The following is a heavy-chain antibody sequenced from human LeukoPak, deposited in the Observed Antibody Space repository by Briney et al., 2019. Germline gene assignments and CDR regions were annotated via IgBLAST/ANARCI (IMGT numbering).Heavy chain of an antibody. J-gene: IGHJ3*02. CDR2: IYYSGST. D-gene: IGHD2-15*01. CDR3: ASDLQGIEDAFDI. Sequence: TSETLSLTCTVSGGSISGYYRSWIRQPPGKGLEWIGYIYYSGSTNYNPSLKSRVTISVDTSKNQFSLKLTSVTAADTAVYYCASDLQGIEDAFDIWGQGTMVTVSS. CDR1: GGSISGYY. V-gene: IGHV4-59*01.